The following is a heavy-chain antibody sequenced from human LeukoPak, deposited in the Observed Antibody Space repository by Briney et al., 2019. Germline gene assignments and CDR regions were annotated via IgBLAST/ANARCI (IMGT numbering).Heavy chain of an antibody. CDR1: GGSISSGSYY. J-gene: IGHJ4*02. CDR3: ARVGCSSTSCYGGLDY. Sequence: SQTLSLTCTVSGGSISSGSYYWSWIRQPAGKGLEWIGRIYTSGSTNYNPSLKSRVTISVDTSKNQFSLKLSSVTAADTAVYYCARVGCSSTSCYGGLDYWGQGTLVTVSS. D-gene: IGHD2-2*01. CDR2: IYTSGST. V-gene: IGHV4-61*02.